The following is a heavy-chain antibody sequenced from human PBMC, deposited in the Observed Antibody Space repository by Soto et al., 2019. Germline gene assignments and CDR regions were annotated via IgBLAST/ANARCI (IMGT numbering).Heavy chain of an antibody. Sequence: QVQLVQSGTEVKKPGASVKVSCKASGYTFTTYGISWVRQAPGQGLEWMGWISTSNGNTNYAQKLRGRVTMTTDTSTNTAYMELRSLISDDTAVYYCASGYDDEYWGQGTLVTVSP. CDR3: ASGYDDEY. D-gene: IGHD5-12*01. CDR1: GYTFTTYG. V-gene: IGHV1-18*01. J-gene: IGHJ4*02. CDR2: ISTSNGNT.